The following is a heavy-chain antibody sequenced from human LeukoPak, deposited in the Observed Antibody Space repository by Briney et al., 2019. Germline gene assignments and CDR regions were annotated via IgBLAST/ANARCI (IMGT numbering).Heavy chain of an antibody. V-gene: IGHV4-59*01. CDR1: GGSISSYY. D-gene: IGHD3-9*01. J-gene: IGHJ6*02. CDR3: ARDRAYYDILTDYYYYYGMDV. CDR2: IYYSGST. Sequence: SETLSLTCTVSGGSISSYYWSWIRQPPGKGLEWIGYIYYSGSTNYNPSLKSRVTISVDTSKNQYSLKLSSVTAADTAVYYCARDRAYYDILTDYYYYYGMDVWGQGTTVTVSS.